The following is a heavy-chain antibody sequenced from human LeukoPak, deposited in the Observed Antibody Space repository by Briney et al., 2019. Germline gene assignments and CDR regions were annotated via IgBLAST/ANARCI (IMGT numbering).Heavy chain of an antibody. J-gene: IGHJ6*02. D-gene: IGHD3-22*01. Sequence: SETLSLTCTVSGGSISSYYWSWIRQPPGKGLEWIGYIYYSGSTNYNPSLKSRVTISVDTSKNQFSQKLSSVTAADTAVYYCARGLYYYDSSGYSYGMDVWGQGTTVTVSS. V-gene: IGHV4-59*01. CDR2: IYYSGST. CDR1: GGSISSYY. CDR3: ARGLYYYDSSGYSYGMDV.